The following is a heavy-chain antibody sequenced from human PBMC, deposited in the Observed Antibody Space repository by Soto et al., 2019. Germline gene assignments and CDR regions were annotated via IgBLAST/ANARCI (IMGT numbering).Heavy chain of an antibody. CDR3: ASHGKDSSGYYLIIEYFQH. J-gene: IGHJ1*01. D-gene: IGHD3-22*01. CDR1: GGTFSSYA. CDR2: IIPIFGTA. Sequence: VKISCKASGGTFSSYAITLIRQAPGQGLEWMGGIIPIFGTANYAQKFQGRVTITADESTSTAYMELSSLRSEDTAVYYCASHGKDSSGYYLIIEYFQHWGQGTLVTVSS. V-gene: IGHV1-69*13.